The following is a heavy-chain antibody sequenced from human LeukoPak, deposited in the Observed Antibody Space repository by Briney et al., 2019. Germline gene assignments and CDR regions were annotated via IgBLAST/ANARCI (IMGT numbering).Heavy chain of an antibody. CDR3: ARVGLYGSGNDY. Sequence: SAKVSCKASGGTFSSYAISWVRQAPGQGLEWMGRIIPIFGTANYAQKFQGRVTITADKSTSTAYMELSSLRSEDTAVYYCARVGLYGSGNDYWGQGTLVTVSS. CDR1: GGTFSSYA. V-gene: IGHV1-69*06. CDR2: IIPIFGTA. D-gene: IGHD3-10*01. J-gene: IGHJ4*02.